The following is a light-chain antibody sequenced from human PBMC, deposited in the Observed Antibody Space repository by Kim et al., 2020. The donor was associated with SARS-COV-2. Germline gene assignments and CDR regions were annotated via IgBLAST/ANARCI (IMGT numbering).Light chain of an antibody. J-gene: IGKJ3*01. CDR1: QGIRND. V-gene: IGKV1-17*01. CDR2: AIS. Sequence: DIQMTQSPSSLSASVGDRVTITCRASQGIRNDLGWYQQKPGKAPRRLIYAISTLQNGVPSRFSGGGSGTEFTLTISSLQTEDVATYYCLHYIGVPFAFGPGTKVDIK. CDR3: LHYIGVPFA.